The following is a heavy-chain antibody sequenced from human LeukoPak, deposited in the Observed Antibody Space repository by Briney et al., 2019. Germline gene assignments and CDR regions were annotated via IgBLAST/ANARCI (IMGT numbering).Heavy chain of an antibody. Sequence: GGSLRLSCAASGFTFRSFWMSWVRQAPGKRLEWVANIKQNGAEEYYMDSVKGRFALSRDNAKNSVSLQMNSLRVEDTAMYYCARYTVVSSPGAFDLWGQGTMVTVSS. CDR2: IKQNGAEE. D-gene: IGHD2-8*02. CDR1: GFTFRSFW. CDR3: ARYTVVSSPGAFDL. J-gene: IGHJ3*01. V-gene: IGHV3-7*03.